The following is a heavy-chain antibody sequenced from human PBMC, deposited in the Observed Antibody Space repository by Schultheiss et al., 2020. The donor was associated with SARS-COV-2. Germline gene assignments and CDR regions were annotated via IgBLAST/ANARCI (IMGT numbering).Heavy chain of an antibody. D-gene: IGHD6-19*01. CDR1: GGSISSGGYY. CDR2: IYYSGST. Sequence: GSLRLSCTVSGGSISSGGYYWSWIRQPPGKGLEWIGSIYYSGSTYYNPSLKSRVTISVDTSKNQFSLKLSSVTAADTAVYYCARRGRSSGWFYYFDYWGQGTLVTVSS. V-gene: IGHV4-39*01. CDR3: ARRGRSSGWFYYFDY. J-gene: IGHJ4*02.